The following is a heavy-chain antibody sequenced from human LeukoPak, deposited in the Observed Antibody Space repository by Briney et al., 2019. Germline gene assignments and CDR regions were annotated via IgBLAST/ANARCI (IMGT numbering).Heavy chain of an antibody. Sequence: PSVTLSLTCTVHGGSFSDYYWNWIRQAPGKGLEWIAEITDSGGTNYNPSLNSRVTISVDTSKNEFSLKLRSVTAADTAVYYCARDYYGSGKYYYYYYGMDVWGQGTTVTVSS. J-gene: IGHJ6*02. CDR1: GGSFSDYY. CDR3: ARDYYGSGKYYYYYYGMDV. CDR2: ITDSGGT. D-gene: IGHD3-10*01. V-gene: IGHV4-34*01.